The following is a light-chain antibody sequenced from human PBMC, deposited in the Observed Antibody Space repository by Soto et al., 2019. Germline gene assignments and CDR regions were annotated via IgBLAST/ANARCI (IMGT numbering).Light chain of an antibody. J-gene: IGKJ1*01. CDR2: GAS. Sequence: EVVLTQSPGTLSLSPGERATLSCGASQSVSSSSLAWYQQKPGQAPRLLIYGASSRATGIPDRFSGSGSGTDFTLTISRLEPEDFAVYYCQEYGSSRTFGQGTKVEIK. CDR1: QSVSSSS. V-gene: IGKV3-20*01. CDR3: QEYGSSRT.